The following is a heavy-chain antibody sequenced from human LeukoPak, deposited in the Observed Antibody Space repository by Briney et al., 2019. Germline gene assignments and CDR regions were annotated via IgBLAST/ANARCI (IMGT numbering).Heavy chain of an antibody. V-gene: IGHV3-64*01. Sequence: QPGGSLRLSCAASGFTFSSYAMHWVRQAPGKGLEYISTMSSNGDYTYYANSVKGRFTISRDNSKNTLYLQMGSLKPEDMAVYYCARDFGGSSLDYWAQGTLLTVSS. CDR3: ARDFGGSSLDY. D-gene: IGHD3-16*01. CDR2: MSSNGDYT. J-gene: IGHJ4*02. CDR1: GFTFSSYA.